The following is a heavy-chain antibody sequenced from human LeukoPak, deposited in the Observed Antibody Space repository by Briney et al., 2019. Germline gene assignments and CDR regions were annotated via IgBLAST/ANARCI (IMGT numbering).Heavy chain of an antibody. D-gene: IGHD4-17*01. Sequence: GGSLRLSCAASGFTFSSYEMNWVRQAPGKGLEWVSYISSSGSTIYYSDSVKGRFTISRDNAKNSLYLQMNSLRAEDTAVYYCARNDYGDDTDFDYWGQGTLVTVSS. V-gene: IGHV3-48*03. CDR3: ARNDYGDDTDFDY. CDR2: ISSSGSTI. J-gene: IGHJ4*02. CDR1: GFTFSSYE.